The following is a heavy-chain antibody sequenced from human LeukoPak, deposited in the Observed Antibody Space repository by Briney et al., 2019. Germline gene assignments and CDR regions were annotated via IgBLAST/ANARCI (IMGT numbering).Heavy chain of an antibody. Sequence: GGSLRLSCAASGFTFADYYMTWVRQAPGKGLEWVANIKQDGSEKNYVDSVKGRFTISRDNAKNSLYLQMNTLRAEDTAVYYCARVFSYDKYDYYRHLDSWGQGTLVTVST. V-gene: IGHV3-7*01. CDR2: IKQDGSEK. CDR1: GFTFADYY. CDR3: ARVFSYDKYDYYRHLDS. J-gene: IGHJ4*02. D-gene: IGHD3-16*01.